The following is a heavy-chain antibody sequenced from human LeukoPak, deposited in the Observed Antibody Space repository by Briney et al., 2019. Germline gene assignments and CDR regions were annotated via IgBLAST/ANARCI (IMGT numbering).Heavy chain of an antibody. Sequence: SQTLSLTCTVSGGSISSGGYYWSWIRQHPGKGLEWIGFIYYSGSTYYNPSLKSRVTISVDTSKNQFSLKLSSVTAADTAVYYCARGTAMVTYYYYYYMDVWGKGTTVTVSS. CDR3: ARGTAMVTYYYYYYMDV. CDR1: GGSISSGGYY. D-gene: IGHD5-18*01. CDR2: IYYSGST. J-gene: IGHJ6*03. V-gene: IGHV4-31*03.